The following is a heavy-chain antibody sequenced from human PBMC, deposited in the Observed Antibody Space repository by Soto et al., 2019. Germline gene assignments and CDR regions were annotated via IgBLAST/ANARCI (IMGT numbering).Heavy chain of an antibody. V-gene: IGHV3-7*01. CDR2: IRVDGNEI. CDR1: GFIFNRFW. CDR3: VRPPPTDGCYFEP. D-gene: IGHD2-21*01. Sequence: GGSLRLSCAASGFIFNRFWMSWVRQTPEKGLEWVANIRVDGNEIHYEDSVKGRFSGSSYNAKNSLFLQMNGLRDEDTAVYFGVRPPPTDGCYFEPWGQGILGTLSS. J-gene: IGHJ5*02.